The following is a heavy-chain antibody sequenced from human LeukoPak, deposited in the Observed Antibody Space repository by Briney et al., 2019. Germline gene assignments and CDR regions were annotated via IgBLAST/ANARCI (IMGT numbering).Heavy chain of an antibody. CDR1: GGSFSGYY. CDR2: INHSGST. V-gene: IGHV4-34*01. D-gene: IGHD6-19*01. Sequence: SETLPPTCAVYGGSFSGYYWSWIRQPPGKGLEWIGEINHSGSTNYNPSLKSRVTISVDTSKNQFSLKLSSVTAADTAVYYCAGGRANSSGWNPLDYWGQGTLVTVSS. J-gene: IGHJ4*02. CDR3: AGGRANSSGWNPLDY.